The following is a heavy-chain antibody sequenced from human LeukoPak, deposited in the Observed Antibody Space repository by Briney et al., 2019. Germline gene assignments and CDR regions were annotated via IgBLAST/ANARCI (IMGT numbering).Heavy chain of an antibody. CDR3: AREGLLGYFDY. J-gene: IGHJ4*02. D-gene: IGHD1-26*01. CDR2: ISYDGSNK. V-gene: IGHV3-30*01. CDR1: GFTFSSYA. Sequence: PGRSLRLSCAASGFTFSSYAMHWVRQAPGNGLEWVAVISYDGSNKYYADSVKGRFTISRDNSKNTLYLQMNSLRAEDTAVYYCAREGLLGYFDYWGQGTLVTVSS.